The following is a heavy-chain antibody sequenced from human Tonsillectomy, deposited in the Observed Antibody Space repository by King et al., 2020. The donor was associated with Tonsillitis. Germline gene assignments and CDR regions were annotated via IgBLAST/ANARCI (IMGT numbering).Heavy chain of an antibody. V-gene: IGHV1-3*01. D-gene: IGHD6-19*01. Sequence: QLVQSGAEVKKPGASVKVSCRASGYTFTSYAVHWVRQAPGQSLEWMGWIYAGNCNTKNSQKLQGRATITRDTSASTAYMELSSLRSEDTAVYYCARTLGYSSAWEIWGQGTMVTVSS. J-gene: IGHJ3*02. CDR3: ARTLGYSSAWEI. CDR1: GYTFTSYA. CDR2: IYAGNCNT.